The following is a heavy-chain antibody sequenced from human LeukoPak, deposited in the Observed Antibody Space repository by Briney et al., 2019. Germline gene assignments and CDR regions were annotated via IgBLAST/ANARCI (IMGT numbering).Heavy chain of an antibody. Sequence: GGSLRLSCAASGFTLDDYAMHWVRQAPGKGLEWVSGISWNSGSIGYADSVKGRFTISRDNAKNSLYLQMNSLRAEDTALYYCAKEGGDYSPLDYWGQGTLVTVSS. CDR2: ISWNSGSI. CDR3: AKEGGDYSPLDY. V-gene: IGHV3-9*01. D-gene: IGHD3-10*01. J-gene: IGHJ4*02. CDR1: GFTLDDYA.